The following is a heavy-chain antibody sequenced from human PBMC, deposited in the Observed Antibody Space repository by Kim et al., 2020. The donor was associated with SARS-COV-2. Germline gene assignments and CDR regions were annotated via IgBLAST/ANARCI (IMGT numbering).Heavy chain of an antibody. D-gene: IGHD3-22*01. CDR3: ARADYYDSSGRMNFDI. V-gene: IGHV4-59*01. J-gene: IGHJ3*02. CDR1: GGSISSYY. Sequence: SETLSLTCTVSGGSISSYYWSWIRQPPGKGLEWIGYIYYSGSTNYNPSLKSRVTISVDTSKNQFSLKLSSVTAADTAVYYCARADYYDSSGRMNFDIWGQGTMVTVSS. CDR2: IYYSGST.